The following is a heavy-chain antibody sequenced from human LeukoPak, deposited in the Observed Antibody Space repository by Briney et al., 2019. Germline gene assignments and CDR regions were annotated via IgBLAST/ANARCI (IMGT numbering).Heavy chain of an antibody. D-gene: IGHD2/OR15-2a*01. V-gene: IGHV4-39*01. J-gene: IGHJ4*02. CDR2: FYYSGHT. Sequence: SETLSLTCTVSGGSISRSDTYWGWIRQPPGKGLEWIGSFYYSGHTYSNPSLKSRVIISADTSRNQFSLRLSSVTATDTATYYCVKLWDYWGQGTQVPVSS. CDR3: VKLWDY. CDR1: GGSISRSDTY.